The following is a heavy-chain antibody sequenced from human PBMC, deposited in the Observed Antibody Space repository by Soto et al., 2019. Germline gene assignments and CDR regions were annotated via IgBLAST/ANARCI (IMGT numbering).Heavy chain of an antibody. Sequence: SETLSLTCAVYGGSFSGYYWSWLRQPPGKGLEWIGELNHSGGTNYNPALNSRVSISVDTSKNQFSLKLSCVTAADTAVYYCARGRYYGSGSYYNEGGMDVWGQGTTVIVS. J-gene: IGHJ6*02. CDR2: LNHSGGT. CDR1: GGSFSGYY. D-gene: IGHD3-10*01. CDR3: ARGRYYGSGSYYNEGGMDV. V-gene: IGHV4-34*01.